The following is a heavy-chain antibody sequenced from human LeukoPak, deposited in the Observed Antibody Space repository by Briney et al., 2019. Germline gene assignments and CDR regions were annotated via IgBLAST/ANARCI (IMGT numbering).Heavy chain of an antibody. Sequence: PSETLPLTCAVSDYSISSGNYWGWIRQPPGKGLEWIGSVYHSGSTHYSPSLKSRVTISVDTSKNHFSLRLSSVTAADTAVYYCARNDSSGYFDYWGQGTLVTVSS. CDR1: DYSISSGNY. J-gene: IGHJ4*02. V-gene: IGHV4-38-2*01. CDR2: VYHSGST. CDR3: ARNDSSGYFDY. D-gene: IGHD3-22*01.